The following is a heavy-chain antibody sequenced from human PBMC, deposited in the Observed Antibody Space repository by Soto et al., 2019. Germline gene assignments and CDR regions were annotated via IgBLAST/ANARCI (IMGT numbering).Heavy chain of an antibody. CDR3: ARYWLRLAFDI. CDR2: ISSSSSTI. V-gene: IGHV3-48*04. J-gene: IGHJ3*02. CDR1: GFTFSSYS. Sequence: VGSLRLSCAASGFTFSSYSMNWVRQAPGKGLEWVSYISSSSSTIYYADSVKGRFTISRDNAKNSLYLQMNSLRAEDTAVYYCARYWLRLAFDIWRHGTMVTVSS. D-gene: IGHD5-12*01.